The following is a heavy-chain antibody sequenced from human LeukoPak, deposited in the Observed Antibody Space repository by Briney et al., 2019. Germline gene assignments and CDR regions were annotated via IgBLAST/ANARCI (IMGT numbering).Heavy chain of an antibody. Sequence: KSGGSLRLSCAASGFTFSSYSMNWVRQAPGKGLEWVSSISSSSSYIYYADPVKGRFTISRDNAKNSLYLQMNSLRAEDTAVYYCARATFPHDYGDYWGQGTLVTVSS. J-gene: IGHJ4*02. V-gene: IGHV3-21*01. CDR1: GFTFSSYS. CDR3: ARATFPHDYGDY. CDR2: ISSSSSYI.